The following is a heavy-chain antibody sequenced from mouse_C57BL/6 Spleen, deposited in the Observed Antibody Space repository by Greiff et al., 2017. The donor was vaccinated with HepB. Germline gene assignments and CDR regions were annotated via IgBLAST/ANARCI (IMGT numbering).Heavy chain of an antibody. J-gene: IGHJ4*01. V-gene: IGHV5-17*01. CDR1: GFTFSDYG. D-gene: IGHD2-4*01. CDR2: ISSGSSTI. Sequence: EVQVVESGGGLVKPGGSLKLSCAASGFTFSDYGMHWVRQAPEKGLEWVAYISSGSSTIYYADTVKGRFTISRDNAKNTLFLQMTSLRSEDTAMYYCAREDYDYVGAMGYWGQGTSVTGSS. CDR3: AREDYDYVGAMGY.